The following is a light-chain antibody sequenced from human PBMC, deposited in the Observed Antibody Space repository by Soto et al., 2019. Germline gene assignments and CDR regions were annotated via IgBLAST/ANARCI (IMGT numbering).Light chain of an antibody. Sequence: PGERAPLSCRASQSVSSSYLAWYQQKPGQAPRLLIYDTSTRATGMPARFSGSGFGTEFTLTISSLQSEDFAVYYCQQYNNWPRTFGQGTKVDIK. V-gene: IGKV3-15*01. CDR1: QSVSSSY. J-gene: IGKJ1*01. CDR3: QQYNNWPRT. CDR2: DTS.